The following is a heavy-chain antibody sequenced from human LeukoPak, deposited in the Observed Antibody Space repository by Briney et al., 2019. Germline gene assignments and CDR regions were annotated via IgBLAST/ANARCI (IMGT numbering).Heavy chain of an antibody. V-gene: IGHV3-23*01. D-gene: IGHD4-17*01. Sequence: GGSLRLSCTASGFTFSSYAMSWVRQAPGKGLEWVSSISGSGGSTYYADSVKGRFTISRGNSKNTLYLQMNSLRADDTAVYYYAKSGGDYRKYYFDSWGQGTLVTVSS. CDR3: AKSGGDYRKYYFDS. CDR2: ISGSGGST. CDR1: GFTFSSYA. J-gene: IGHJ4*02.